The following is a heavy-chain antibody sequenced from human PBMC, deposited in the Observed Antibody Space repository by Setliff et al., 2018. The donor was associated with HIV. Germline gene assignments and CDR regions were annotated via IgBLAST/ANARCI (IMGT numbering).Heavy chain of an antibody. Sequence: PGASLKISCAASGFTFSNLWMSWVRQAPGTGLEWVAKMNQDGRERYYVDFVKGRFTISREQAQKSLSPQMNSLRAEDTVVYYCARVRPRQLVSTNPPYYFDYWGQGTLVTFSS. CDR2: MNQDGRER. CDR1: GFTFSNLW. CDR3: ARVRPRQLVSTNPPYYFDY. D-gene: IGHD6-13*01. V-gene: IGHV3-7*01. J-gene: IGHJ4*02.